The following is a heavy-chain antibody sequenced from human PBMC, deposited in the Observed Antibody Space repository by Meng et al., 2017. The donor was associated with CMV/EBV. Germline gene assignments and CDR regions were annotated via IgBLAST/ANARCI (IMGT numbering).Heavy chain of an antibody. J-gene: IGHJ4*02. D-gene: IGHD1-26*01. V-gene: IGHV3-30-3*01. CDR3: ARGGLSWELLRNYFDY. CDR2: ISYDGSNK. Sequence: GQVVESWGGVVQPGRSLRLSCAASGFTFSSYAMHWVRQAPGKGLEWVAVISYDGSNKYYADSVKGRFTISRDNSKNTLYLQMNSLRAEDTAVYYCARGGLSWELLRNYFDYWGQGTLVTVAS. CDR1: GFTFSSYA.